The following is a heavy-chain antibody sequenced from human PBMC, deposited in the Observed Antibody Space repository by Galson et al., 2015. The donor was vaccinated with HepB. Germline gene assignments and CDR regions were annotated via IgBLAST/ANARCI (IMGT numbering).Heavy chain of an antibody. CDR3: ARLRYSGYDFDY. D-gene: IGHD5-12*01. CDR1: GYTFTSYW. Sequence: QSGAEVKQPGESLRISCKGSGYTFTSYWIGWVRQMPGKGLEWMGIIYPGDSDATYSPPFQGQVTISADKSISTAYLQWSSLKASDTAIYYCARLRYSGYDFDYWGQGTLVTVS. V-gene: IGHV5-51*03. CDR2: IYPGDSDA. J-gene: IGHJ4*02.